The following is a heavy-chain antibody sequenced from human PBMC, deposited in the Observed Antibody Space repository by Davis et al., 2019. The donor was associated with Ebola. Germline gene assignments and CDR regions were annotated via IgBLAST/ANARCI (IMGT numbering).Heavy chain of an antibody. CDR1: GDSVFGKNGA. CDR2: TYYTSKWHN. J-gene: IGHJ4*02. CDR3: GRGWLRTGIDY. Sequence: HSQTLSLTCAISGDSVFGKNGAWNWIRQSPSRGLEWLGRTYYTSKWHNDYGESVKSRITINPDTSTNQLSLQLNSVTPEDTAVYYCGRGWLRTGIDYWGQGTLVTVSS. D-gene: IGHD5-12*01. V-gene: IGHV6-1*01.